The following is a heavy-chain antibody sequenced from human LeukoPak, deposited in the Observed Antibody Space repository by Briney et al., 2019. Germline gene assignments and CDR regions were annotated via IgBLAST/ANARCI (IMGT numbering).Heavy chain of an antibody. V-gene: IGHV4-39*01. CDR3: ARLTRTTAAGSIPFDY. CDR1: GGSITNNSDY. D-gene: IGHD6-13*01. Sequence: SETLSLTCTVSGGSITNNSDYWGWIRQPPGKGLEWIGSIYYSATTFYNPSLKSRVTISVDTSKNQFSLRLSSVTATDTTVYYCARLTRTTAAGSIPFDYWGQGSLVIVSS. J-gene: IGHJ4*02. CDR2: IYYSATT.